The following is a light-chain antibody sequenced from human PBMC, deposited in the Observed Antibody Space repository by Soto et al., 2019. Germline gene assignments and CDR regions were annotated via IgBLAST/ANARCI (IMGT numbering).Light chain of an antibody. CDR1: QSVSSN. Sequence: EIVMTQSPATLSVSPGERATLSCRASQSVSSNLAWYQQKPGQAPRLLIYGASTRATGIPARFSGSGSGTEFTLAISGLQSEDFAVYYCPQYNNWPRTFGQGTKVEIK. CDR3: PQYNNWPRT. CDR2: GAS. V-gene: IGKV3-15*01. J-gene: IGKJ1*01.